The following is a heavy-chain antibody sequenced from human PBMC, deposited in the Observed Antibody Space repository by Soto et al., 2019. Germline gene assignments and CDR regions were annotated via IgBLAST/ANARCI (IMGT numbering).Heavy chain of an antibody. CDR3: ARPKTIGAAAGKGWFGP. Sequence: SETLSLTCTVSGGSISSGDYYWSWIRQPPGKGLEWIGYIYYSGSTYYNPSLKSRVTISVDPSKNQFSLKLTSVTAADMAMYYCARPKTIGAAAGKGWFGPWGQGTLVTVSS. V-gene: IGHV4-30-4*01. D-gene: IGHD6-13*01. CDR2: IYYSGST. CDR1: GGSISSGDYY. J-gene: IGHJ5*02.